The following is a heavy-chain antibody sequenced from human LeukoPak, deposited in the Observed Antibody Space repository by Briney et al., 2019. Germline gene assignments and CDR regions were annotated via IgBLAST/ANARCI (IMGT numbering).Heavy chain of an antibody. CDR1: GGSISSHY. Sequence: SEPLSLTCTVSGGSISSHYWTWIRQSPVKGLEWIGDISNSGSTSYNPSLKSRVTISIDTSKNQFSLKLSSVTAADTAVYYCGRDALVGYFSYYYMDVWGKGTTVTVSS. V-gene: IGHV4-59*11. D-gene: IGHD2-15*01. CDR2: ISNSGST. J-gene: IGHJ6*03. CDR3: GRDALVGYFSYYYMDV.